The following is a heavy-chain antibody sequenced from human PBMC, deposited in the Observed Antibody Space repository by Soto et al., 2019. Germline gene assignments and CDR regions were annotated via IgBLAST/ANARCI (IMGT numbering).Heavy chain of an antibody. J-gene: IGHJ6*02. CDR3: TRHALWFGELSPYGMDV. CDR2: IRSKANSYAT. V-gene: IGHV3-73*01. Sequence: GGSLRLSCAASGFTFSASAMHWVRQASGKGLEWVGRIRSKANSYATAYAASVKGRFTISRDDSKNTAYLQMNSLKTEDTAVYYCTRHALWFGELSPYGMDVWGQGTTVTVSS. D-gene: IGHD3-10*01. CDR1: GFTFSASA.